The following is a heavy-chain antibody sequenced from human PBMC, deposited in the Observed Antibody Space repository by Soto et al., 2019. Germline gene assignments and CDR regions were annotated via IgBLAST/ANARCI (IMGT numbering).Heavy chain of an antibody. CDR2: IDSSGEK. V-gene: IGHV2-26*01. Sequence: QVTLKESGPVLVNPTETLTLRCTVSGLSITDSAMGVSWIRQPPGQPLEWLAHIDSSGEKSDRTFLKSRLAISKDTSKSQIVLTMTNMDPADTATYYCARRHLAVAVSPWFDPWGQGIPVTVSA. D-gene: IGHD6-19*01. CDR1: GLSITDSAMG. J-gene: IGHJ5*02. CDR3: ARRHLAVAVSPWFDP.